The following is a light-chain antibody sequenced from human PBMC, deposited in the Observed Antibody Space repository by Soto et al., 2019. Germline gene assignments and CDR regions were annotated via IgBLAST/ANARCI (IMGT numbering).Light chain of an antibody. V-gene: IGLV2-14*03. CDR3: SSYTNINTRACV. CDR1: NSDIGAYDY. J-gene: IGLJ1*01. CDR2: HVN. Sequence: QSALTQPASVSGSPGQSITISCSGTNSDIGAYDYVSWYQQHPGKPHKLIIYHVNNRPSGVSFRFSGSKSGNTASLTISGLQAEDEAEYDCSSYTNINTRACVFGTGTKVTVL.